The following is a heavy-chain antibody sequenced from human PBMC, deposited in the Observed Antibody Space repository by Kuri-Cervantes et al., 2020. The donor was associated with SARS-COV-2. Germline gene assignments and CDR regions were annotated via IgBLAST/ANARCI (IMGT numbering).Heavy chain of an antibody. CDR3: ARAAAGNWYFDL. V-gene: IGHV4-39*01. CDR1: GGSISSSSYY. J-gene: IGHJ2*01. D-gene: IGHD6-13*01. CDR2: IYYSGST. Sequence: SETLSLTCTVSGGSISSSSYYWGWIRQPPGKGLEWIGSIYYSGSTYYNPSLKSRVTISVDTSKNQFSLKLSSATAADTAVYYCARAAAGNWYFDLWGRGTLVTVSS.